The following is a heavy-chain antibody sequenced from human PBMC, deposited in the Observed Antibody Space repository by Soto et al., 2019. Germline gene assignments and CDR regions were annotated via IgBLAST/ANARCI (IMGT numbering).Heavy chain of an antibody. CDR3: ARVPIYYYDSSGHHAFDI. CDR2: IIPIFGKA. J-gene: IGHJ3*02. V-gene: IGHV1-69*13. CDR1: GSTVSSYA. Sequence: SVKVSCKASGSTVSSYAISWVRQAPGQGVEWMGGIIPIFGKANYAQKFQGRVTITADESTSTAYMELSSLRSEDTAVYYCARVPIYYYDSSGHHAFDIWGQGTMVTVSS. D-gene: IGHD3-22*01.